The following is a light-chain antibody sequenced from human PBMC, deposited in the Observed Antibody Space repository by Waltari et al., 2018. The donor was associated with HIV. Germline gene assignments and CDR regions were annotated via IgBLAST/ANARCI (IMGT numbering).Light chain of an antibody. CDR2: GAA. CDR3: QQYNDWPLT. V-gene: IGKV3-15*01. J-gene: IGKJ4*01. CDR1: QTVSSS. Sequence: EIVMTQSPATLSVSPGERVTVYCRASQTVSSSLAWYQQKPGQAPRLLIYGAATRATGIAARFSGSWSGTEFALTISSLQSEDFAVYYCQQYNDWPLTFGGGTRVEIK.